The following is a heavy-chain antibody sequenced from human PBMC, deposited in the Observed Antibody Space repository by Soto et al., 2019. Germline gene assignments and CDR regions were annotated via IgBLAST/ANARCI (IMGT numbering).Heavy chain of an antibody. CDR3: ARPWEGPYAFDI. J-gene: IGHJ3*02. CDR2: IYDSGST. D-gene: IGHD1-26*01. CDR1: GGSISNYY. Sequence: SETLSLTCTVSGGSISNYYWIWMRQPPGKGLEWIGYIYDSGSTNYNPSLKSRVTISVDTSKNQFSLKPSSVTAADTAVYYCARPWEGPYAFDIWGQGTVVTVSS. V-gene: IGHV4-59*08.